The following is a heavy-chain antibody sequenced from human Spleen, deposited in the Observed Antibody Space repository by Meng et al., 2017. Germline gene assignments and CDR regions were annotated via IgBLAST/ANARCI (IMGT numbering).Heavy chain of an antibody. V-gene: IGHV3-74*01. CDR2: IKNDGSTT. D-gene: IGHD6-19*01. CDR1: GFTFSSHW. Sequence: GGSLRLSCAASGFTFSSHWMYWVRQAPGKGLVWVSSIKNDGSTTIYADSVKGRLTISRDNAKNTLYLQMNSLRAEDTAVYYCTRWSSASGHDYWGQGTLVTVSS. CDR3: TRWSSASGHDY. J-gene: IGHJ4*02.